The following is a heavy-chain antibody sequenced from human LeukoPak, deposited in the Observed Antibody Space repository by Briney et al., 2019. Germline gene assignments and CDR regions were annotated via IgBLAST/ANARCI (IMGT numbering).Heavy chain of an antibody. J-gene: IGHJ3*02. CDR2: ISGSGGST. CDR3: AKVLQQLAGYDAFDI. D-gene: IGHD6-13*01. CDR1: GFTFSSYA. V-gene: IGHV3-23*01. Sequence: GGSLRLSCAASGFTFSSYAMSWVRQAPGKGLEWVSAISGSGGSTYYADSVKGRFTISRDNSKNTRYLQMNGLRAEDTAVYYCAKVLQQLAGYDAFDIWGQGTMVTVSS.